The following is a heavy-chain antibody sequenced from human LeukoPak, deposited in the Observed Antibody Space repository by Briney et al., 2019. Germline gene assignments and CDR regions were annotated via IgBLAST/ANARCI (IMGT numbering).Heavy chain of an antibody. Sequence: SETLSLTCAVYGGSITGYYWSWIRQTPGRGLEWVGEIHYTGATSYNPSLKSRATISTDTSKNQFSLRLSSVTAADTAVYYCARPGVVATRAWFDPWGQGTLVTVSS. CDR1: GGSITGYY. D-gene: IGHD5-12*01. J-gene: IGHJ5*02. V-gene: IGHV4-34*01. CDR3: ARPGVVATRAWFDP. CDR2: IHYTGAT.